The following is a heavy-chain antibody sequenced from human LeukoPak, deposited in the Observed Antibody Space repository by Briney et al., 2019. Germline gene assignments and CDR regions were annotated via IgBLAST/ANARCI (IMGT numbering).Heavy chain of an antibody. J-gene: IGHJ4*02. CDR3: ARVPKDTAMIFDY. V-gene: IGHV4-31*03. Sequence: SQTLSLTCTVSGGSISSGGYYWSWIRQHPGKGLEWIGYIYYSGSTYYNPSLKSRVTISVDTSKNQFFLKLSSVTAADTAVYYCARVPKDTAMIFDYWGQGTLVTVSS. CDR1: GGSISSGGYY. D-gene: IGHD5-18*01. CDR2: IYYSGST.